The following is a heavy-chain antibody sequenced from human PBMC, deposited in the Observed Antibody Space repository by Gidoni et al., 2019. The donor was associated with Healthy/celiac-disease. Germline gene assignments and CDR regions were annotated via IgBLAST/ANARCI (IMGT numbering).Heavy chain of an antibody. CDR3: ARHGPLWFGELLGPSFDY. V-gene: IGHV4-39*01. CDR1: GGSISSSSYY. D-gene: IGHD3-10*01. CDR2: IYYSGST. Sequence: QLQLQESGPGLVKPSETLSLTCTVSGGSISSSSYYWGWIRQPPGKGLEWIGSIYYSGSTYYNPSLKSRVTISADTSKNQFSLKLSSVTAADTAVYYCARHGPLWFGELLGPSFDYWGQGTLVTVSS. J-gene: IGHJ4*02.